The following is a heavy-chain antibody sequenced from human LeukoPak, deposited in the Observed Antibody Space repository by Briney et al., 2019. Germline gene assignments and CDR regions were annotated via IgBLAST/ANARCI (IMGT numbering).Heavy chain of an antibody. CDR1: GFTFSDYY. J-gene: IGHJ4*02. V-gene: IGHV3-11*04. Sequence: PGGSLRLSCAASGFTFSDYYMSWIRQAPGKGLEWVSYISYSSSTIYYADSVKGRFTISRDNGKNSLYLQMNSLRAEDTAVYYCARDRLHYGEYEKTFDYWGQGTLVTVSS. CDR3: ARDRLHYGEYEKTFDY. D-gene: IGHD4-17*01. CDR2: ISYSSSTI.